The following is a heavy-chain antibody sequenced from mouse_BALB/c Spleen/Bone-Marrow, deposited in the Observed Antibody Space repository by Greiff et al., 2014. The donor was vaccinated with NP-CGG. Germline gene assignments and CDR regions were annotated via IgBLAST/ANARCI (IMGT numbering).Heavy chain of an antibody. Sequence: VQLQESGPGLVQPSQSLSITCTASGFSLTSYGVHWVRQSPGKGLEWLGVIWSGGSTDYNAAFISRLSISKDNSKSQVFFKMNSLQANDTAIYYCARKREYDYDYAMDYWGQGTSVTVSS. J-gene: IGHJ4*01. CDR3: ARKREYDYDYAMDY. CDR2: IWSGGST. D-gene: IGHD2-4*01. CDR1: GFSLTSYG. V-gene: IGHV2-2*02.